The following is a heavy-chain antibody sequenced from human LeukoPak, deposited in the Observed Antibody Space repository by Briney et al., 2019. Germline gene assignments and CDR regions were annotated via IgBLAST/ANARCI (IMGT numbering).Heavy chain of an antibody. Sequence: ASVKVSCKASGGTFSSYAISWVRQAPGQGLEWMGGIIPIFGTANYAQKFQGRVTITADESTSTAYMELSSLRSEDAAVYYCARESFTVTTFFDYWGQGTLVTVSS. D-gene: IGHD4-17*01. V-gene: IGHV1-69*01. J-gene: IGHJ4*02. CDR2: IIPIFGTA. CDR1: GGTFSSYA. CDR3: ARESFTVTTFFDY.